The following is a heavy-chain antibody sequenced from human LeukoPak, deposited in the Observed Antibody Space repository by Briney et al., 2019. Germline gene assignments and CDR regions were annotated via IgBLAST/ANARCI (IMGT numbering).Heavy chain of an antibody. V-gene: IGHV4-34*01. CDR2: SGHRGGT. CDR3: ARAPLNYYGSGSYLGY. CDR1: GGSLNGHY. J-gene: IGHJ4*02. D-gene: IGHD3-10*01. Sequence: SETLSLTCAVYGGSLNGHYWSWIRQPPGKGREGIGESGHRGGTKFNPSLKSRVTISADTSKNQFSLKLSSVTAADTAVYYCARAPLNYYGSGSYLGYWGQGTLVTVSS.